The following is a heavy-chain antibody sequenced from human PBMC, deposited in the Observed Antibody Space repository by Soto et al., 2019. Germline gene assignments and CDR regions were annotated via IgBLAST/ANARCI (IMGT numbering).Heavy chain of an antibody. CDR3: ARGYDYGDSKWLDP. V-gene: IGHV1-2*04. CDR1: GYTFTGYY. J-gene: IGHJ5*02. Sequence: QVQLVQSGAEVKKPGASVKVSCKASGYTFTGYYMHWVRQAPGQGLEWMGWINPNSGGTNYAQKFQGWVTTTRYTSIITAYMELSRLRSDDTAVYYCARGYDYGDSKWLDPWGQGNLVTVSS. CDR2: INPNSGGT. D-gene: IGHD4-17*01.